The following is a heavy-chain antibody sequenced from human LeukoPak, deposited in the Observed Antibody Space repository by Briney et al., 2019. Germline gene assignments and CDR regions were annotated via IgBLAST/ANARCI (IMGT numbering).Heavy chain of an antibody. Sequence: ASVKVSCKASGYTFTGYYMHWVRQAPGQGLEWMGWINPNSGGTNYAQKFQGRVTITADKSTSTAYMELSSLTSDDTAIYYCARVLGYSRTTNWCDPWGQGTLVTVSS. CDR2: INPNSGGT. CDR3: ARVLGYSRTTNWCDP. J-gene: IGHJ5*02. CDR1: GYTFTGYY. D-gene: IGHD6-13*01. V-gene: IGHV1-2*02.